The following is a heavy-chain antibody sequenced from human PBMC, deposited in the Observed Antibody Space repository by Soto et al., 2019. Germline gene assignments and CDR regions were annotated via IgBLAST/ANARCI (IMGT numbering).Heavy chain of an antibody. Sequence: VQLLESGGDLVQPGGSLRLSCAASGFNFDIYGIKWVRQAPGKGLEWVSSISASGDGTYYSDSVKGRFTISRDNSKNTVFLQMTNLRAEDTAVYYAMVISDALDLWGQGTMVTVTS. CDR3: MVISDALDL. CDR1: GFNFDIYG. V-gene: IGHV3-23*01. CDR2: ISASGDGT. J-gene: IGHJ3*01. D-gene: IGHD2-21*01.